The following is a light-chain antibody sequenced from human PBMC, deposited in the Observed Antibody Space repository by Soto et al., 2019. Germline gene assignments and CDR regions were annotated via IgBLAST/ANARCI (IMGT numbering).Light chain of an antibody. CDR2: GAS. CDR1: QSVSSSY. V-gene: IGKV3-20*01. CDR3: QQYSSSPRT. Sequence: EIVLTQSPCTLSLSLGERATLSCRASQSVSSSYLAWYQQKPGQAPSLLIYGASSRATGVPDRFSGSGSGTDFTLTISSLEPEDFAVYYCQQYSSSPRTFGQGTKVEIK. J-gene: IGKJ1*01.